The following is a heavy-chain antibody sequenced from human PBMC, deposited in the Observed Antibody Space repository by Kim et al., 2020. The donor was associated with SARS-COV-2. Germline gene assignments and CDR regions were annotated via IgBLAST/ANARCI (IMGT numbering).Heavy chain of an antibody. CDR2: ISYDGTNK. CDR1: NNYA. J-gene: IGHJ6*02. D-gene: IGHD1-1*01. V-gene: IGHV3-30*04. Sequence: GGSLRLSSAAFNNYAMHWVRQAPGKGLEWVAVISYDGTNKHYADSVKGRFTISRDNSKNILYLEVNSLRIEDTAVYYCARDLGWNYGMDVWGQGTTVTVSS. CDR3: ARDLGWNYGMDV.